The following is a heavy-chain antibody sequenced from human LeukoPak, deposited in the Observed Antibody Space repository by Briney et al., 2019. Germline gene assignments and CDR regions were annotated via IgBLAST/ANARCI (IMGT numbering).Heavy chain of an antibody. V-gene: IGHV3-48*01. CDR1: GFTLSNAW. J-gene: IGHJ4*02. CDR3: AREWDF. Sequence: GGSLRLSCAASGFTLSNAWMNWVRQAPGKGLEWVSHISSISDTIKYADSVKGRFTISRDNDKNLLYLQMNSLRADDTAVYYCAREWDFWGQGTLVTVSS. CDR2: ISSISDTI.